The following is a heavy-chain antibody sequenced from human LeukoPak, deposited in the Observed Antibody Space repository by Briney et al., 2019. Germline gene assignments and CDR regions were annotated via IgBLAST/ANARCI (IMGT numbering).Heavy chain of an antibody. D-gene: IGHD6-19*01. CDR2: IFYSGST. J-gene: IGHJ4*02. CDR1: GGSISNYY. Sequence: SETLSLTCTVSGGSISNYYWSWIRQPPGKGLEWIGYIFYSGSTNYNPSLKSRVTISVDTSKNQFSLKLGSVTAADTAVYYCARHSYSSGWYVGYWGQGTLVTVSS. V-gene: IGHV4-59*08. CDR3: ARHSYSSGWYVGY.